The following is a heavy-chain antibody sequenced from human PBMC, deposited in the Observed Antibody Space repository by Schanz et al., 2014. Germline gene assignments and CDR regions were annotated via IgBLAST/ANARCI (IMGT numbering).Heavy chain of an antibody. V-gene: IGHV1-18*01. J-gene: IGHJ4*02. D-gene: IGHD3-9*01. CDR2: ISVYTGNT. Sequence: QVQLVQSGAEVKKPGASVRVSCKASGYTFTTYAMSWVRQAPGQGLEWVGWISVYTGNTKYGQEVQGRVTMTADTATNTAYMELRSLRSDDTAVYYCARDAADFYDILTEEDYWGQGTLVTVSS. CDR3: ARDAADFYDILTEEDY. CDR1: GYTFTTYA.